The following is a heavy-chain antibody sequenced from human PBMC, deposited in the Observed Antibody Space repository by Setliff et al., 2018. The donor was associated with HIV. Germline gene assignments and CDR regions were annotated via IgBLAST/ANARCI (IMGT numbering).Heavy chain of an antibody. CDR3: ARAPRGVGSSSHFDY. CDR1: GYTFNNYY. CDR2: INPSDNRT. V-gene: IGHV1-46*02. D-gene: IGHD2-2*01. Sequence: ASVKVSCKASGYTFNNYYMHWVRQAPGQGLEWMGIINPSDNRTYYAQKFQGRVTMTRDTSTSSVYMELRSLRSEDTAVYFCARAPRGVGSSSHFDYWGRGTLVTVSS. J-gene: IGHJ4*02.